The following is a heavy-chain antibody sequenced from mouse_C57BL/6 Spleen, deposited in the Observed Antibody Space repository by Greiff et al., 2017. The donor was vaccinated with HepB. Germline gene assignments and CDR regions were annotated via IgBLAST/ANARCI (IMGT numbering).Heavy chain of an antibody. CDR2: IYPGGGYT. CDR3: ARSGGYGFDY. D-gene: IGHD2-2*01. CDR1: GYTFTNYW. V-gene: IGHV1-63*01. Sequence: QVQLQQSGAELVRPGTSVKMSCKASGYTFTNYWIGWAKQRPGHGLEWIGDIYPGGGYTNYNEKFKGKATLTADKSSSTAYMQFSSLTSEDSAIYYCARSGGYGFDYWGQGTTLTVSS. J-gene: IGHJ2*01.